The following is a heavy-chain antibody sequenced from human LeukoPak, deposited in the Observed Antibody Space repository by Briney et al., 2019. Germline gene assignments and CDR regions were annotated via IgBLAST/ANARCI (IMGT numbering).Heavy chain of an antibody. CDR1: GFFFNDYY. J-gene: IGHJ5*02. CDR2: VSGSGGTL. D-gene: IGHD5-12*01. V-gene: IGHV3-11*01. CDR3: ARGVAKIS. Sequence: GGSLRLSCAASGFFFNDYYMSWIRQAPGKGLEWVAYVSGSGGTLYYADSVQGRFTISRHNVKKSLYLQMDNLRVDDTAVYYSARGVAKISWGQGTLVTVSS.